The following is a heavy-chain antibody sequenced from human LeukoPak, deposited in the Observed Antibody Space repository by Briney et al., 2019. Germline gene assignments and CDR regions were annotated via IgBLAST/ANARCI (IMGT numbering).Heavy chain of an antibody. J-gene: IGHJ4*02. Sequence: GGSLRLSCAASGFTFSSYSMNWVRQAPGKGLEWVSSISSSSSYIYYADSVKGRFTISRDNAKNSLYLQMNSLRAEDTAVYYCARDTTSYCGGDCYYYDYWGQGTLVTVSS. D-gene: IGHD2-21*02. V-gene: IGHV3-21*01. CDR1: GFTFSSYS. CDR2: ISSSSSYI. CDR3: ARDTTSYCGGDCYYYDY.